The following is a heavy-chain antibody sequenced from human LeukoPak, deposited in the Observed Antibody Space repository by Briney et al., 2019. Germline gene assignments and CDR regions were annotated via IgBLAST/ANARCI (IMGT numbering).Heavy chain of an antibody. CDR2: IYYSGST. CDR1: GGSISSHY. V-gene: IGHV4-59*11. D-gene: IGHD3/OR15-3a*01. CDR3: ARFVADWYYFDY. Sequence: SETLSLTCTVSGGSISSHYWSWIRQPPGKGLEWIGYIYYSGSTNYNPSLKSRVTISVDTSKNQFSLKLSSVTAADTAVYYCARFVADWYYFDYWGQGTLVTVSS. J-gene: IGHJ4*02.